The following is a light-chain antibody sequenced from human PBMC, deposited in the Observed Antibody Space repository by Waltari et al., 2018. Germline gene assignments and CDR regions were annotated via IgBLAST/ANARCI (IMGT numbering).Light chain of an antibody. CDR1: NSNIGSNT. J-gene: IGLJ2*01. CDR3: STWDDRLTGVV. V-gene: IGLV1-44*01. Sequence: QSVLAQPPSASGTPGQRITISCSGSNSNIGSNTVNWYQQFPGTAPRLLIYSNNPRPSRVPDRFSASKSGSSAALAIYGLHSEDEADYYCSTWDDRLTGVVFGGGTKVTVL. CDR2: SNN.